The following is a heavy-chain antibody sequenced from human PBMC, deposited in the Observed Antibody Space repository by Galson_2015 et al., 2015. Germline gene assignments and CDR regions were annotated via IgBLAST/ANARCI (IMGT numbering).Heavy chain of an antibody. J-gene: IGHJ4*02. CDR2: INTNSGNP. V-gene: IGHV7-4-1*02. CDR1: GYTITNSA. CDR3: ARDNNWYYVH. Sequence: SVKVSCKASGYTITNSAINWLRQAPGQGLEWMGWINTNSGNPKYVQDFTGRFTFSLDTSLSTAYLQVNDLKADDTAVYYCARDNNWYYVHWGQGTLVTVSS. D-gene: IGHD1-7*01.